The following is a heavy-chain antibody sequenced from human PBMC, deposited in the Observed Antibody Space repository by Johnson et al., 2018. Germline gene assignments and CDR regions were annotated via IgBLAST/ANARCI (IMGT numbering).Heavy chain of an antibody. V-gene: IGHV3-9*01. Sequence: EVQLVESGGGVVQPGRSLRLSCAASGFTFDDYAMHWVRQAPGKGLEWVSGISWNSGSIGYADSVKGRFTISRDNAKNSLYLQMNSLRPEDTALYYCAKRGGSGDLEAGGYYYYYMDVWGKGTTVTVSS. CDR3: AKRGGSGDLEAGGYYYYYMDV. D-gene: IGHD3-10*01. CDR1: GFTFDDYA. CDR2: ISWNSGSI. J-gene: IGHJ6*03.